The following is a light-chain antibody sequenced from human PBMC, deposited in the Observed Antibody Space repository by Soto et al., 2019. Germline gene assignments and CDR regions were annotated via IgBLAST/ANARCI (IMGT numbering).Light chain of an antibody. V-gene: IGKV1-12*01. CDR1: QGISSG. J-gene: IGKJ4*01. Sequence: DIQMTQSPSSVSASVGDRVTITCRASQGISSGLGWYQQKPGKAPKLLIYAASSLQSGVPSRFSGSGSGTDFTLTISSLQPEDFATYYCQQTNSFPLTFGGGTKVDIK. CDR2: AAS. CDR3: QQTNSFPLT.